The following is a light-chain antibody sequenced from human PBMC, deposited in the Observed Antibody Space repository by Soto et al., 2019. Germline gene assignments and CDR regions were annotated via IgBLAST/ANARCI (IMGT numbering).Light chain of an antibody. CDR3: QQYHDSPMNT. Sequence: VLPQSPDTLSLSPGDRVTLSCRASQSVRSTFLAWYQQKPGQAPRLLIYGASNRATGIPDRFSGSASGTDFTLTSSRREPDDSAVYYCQQYHDSPMNTFGQGTKLEI. V-gene: IGKV3-20*01. CDR1: QSVRSTF. J-gene: IGKJ2*01. CDR2: GAS.